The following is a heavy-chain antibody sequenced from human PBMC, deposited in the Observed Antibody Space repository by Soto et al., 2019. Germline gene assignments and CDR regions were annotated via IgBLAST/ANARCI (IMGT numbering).Heavy chain of an antibody. D-gene: IGHD1-1*01. CDR1: KFTFSSYA. CDR2: ISGSGGST. Sequence: EVQLLESGGGLVQPGGSLRLSCAASKFTFSSYAMSWVHQAPGKGLEWVSAISGSGGSTLYADSVKGRFTISRDNSKNTLYRQVNSLRAEDTAVYYCAKEDLERDYFDYWGQGTLVTVSS. CDR3: AKEDLERDYFDY. V-gene: IGHV3-23*01. J-gene: IGHJ4*02.